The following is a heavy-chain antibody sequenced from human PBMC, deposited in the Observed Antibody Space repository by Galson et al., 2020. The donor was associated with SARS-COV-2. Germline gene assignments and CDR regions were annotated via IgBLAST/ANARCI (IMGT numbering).Heavy chain of an antibody. CDR3: ARGRGVAWGFDY. J-gene: IGHJ4*02. D-gene: IGHD6-13*01. CDR1: GGSISSYY. V-gene: IGHV4-59*01. Sequence: SETLSLTCTVSGGSISSYYWSWIRQPPGKGLEWIGYIYYSGSTNYNPSLKSRVTISVDTSKNQFSLKLSSVTAADTAVYYCARGRGVAWGFDYWGQGTLVTVSS. CDR2: IYYSGST.